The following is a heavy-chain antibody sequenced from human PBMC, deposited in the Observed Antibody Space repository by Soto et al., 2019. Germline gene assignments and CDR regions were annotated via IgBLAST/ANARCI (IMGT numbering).Heavy chain of an antibody. CDR1: AGSVTSDPYY. D-gene: IGHD2-15*01. Sequence: QVQLQQSGPGLVKPSETLSLTCTVPAGSVTSDPYYWTWVRRRPGKGLEWIGYIYYTGSTYYSPSLRRRVSISRDTSKSQFSLRLTSVTAADTAVYYCAAQGGLESRYFYALFAWGQGTLVTVSS. CDR2: IYYTGST. J-gene: IGHJ5*02. CDR3: AAQGGLESRYFYALFA. V-gene: IGHV4-31*03.